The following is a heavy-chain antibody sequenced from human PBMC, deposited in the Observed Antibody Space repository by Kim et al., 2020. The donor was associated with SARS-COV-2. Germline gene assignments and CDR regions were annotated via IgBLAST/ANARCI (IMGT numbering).Heavy chain of an antibody. CDR2: IYYTGTT. J-gene: IGHJ4*02. D-gene: IGHD3-16*01. V-gene: IGHV4-39*01. Sequence: SETLSLTCTVSGDSISSSSYYWGWIRQPPGKGLEWIGSIYYTGTTYYNPSLKSRVTISVDTSKNQFSLKLSSVTAADTAVYYCASVTIAGNYHYLWGTHWGQGTLVTASS. CDR3: ASVTIAGNYHYLWGTH. CDR1: GDSISSSSYY.